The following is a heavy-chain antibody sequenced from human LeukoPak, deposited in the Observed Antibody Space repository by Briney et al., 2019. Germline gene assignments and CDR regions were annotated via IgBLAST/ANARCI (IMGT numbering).Heavy chain of an antibody. V-gene: IGHV3-23*01. J-gene: IGHJ3*01. CDR3: AKGRGYYGSGIAAFDF. CDR1: GFTFSSFA. CDR2: ISGSGRTT. D-gene: IGHD3-10*01. Sequence: GGSLRLSCAASGFTFSSFAISWVRQAPGKGLEWVSVISGSGRTTFYADSVKGRFIISRDNSKNTLYLQMNSLTAEDTAVYYCAKGRGYYGSGIAAFDFWGQGTRVSVSS.